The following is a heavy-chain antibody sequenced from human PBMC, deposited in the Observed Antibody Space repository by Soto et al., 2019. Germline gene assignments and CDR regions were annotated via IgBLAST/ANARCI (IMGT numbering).Heavy chain of an antibody. Sequence: EVQLVDSGGGLVQPGGSLRLSCAASGFTFSSYWMHWVRQAPGKGLVWVSRINSDGRNTNYADSVKGRFTISRDNAKNTLYLQMNSLKAEDTAVYYCAREKSWRQSDYFDYWGQGSLVTVSS. CDR3: AREKSWRQSDYFDY. V-gene: IGHV3-74*01. D-gene: IGHD6-13*01. J-gene: IGHJ4*02. CDR2: INSDGRNT. CDR1: GFTFSSYW.